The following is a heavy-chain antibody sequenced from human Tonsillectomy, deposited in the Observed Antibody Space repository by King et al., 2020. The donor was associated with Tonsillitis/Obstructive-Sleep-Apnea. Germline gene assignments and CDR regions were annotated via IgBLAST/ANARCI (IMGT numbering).Heavy chain of an antibody. J-gene: IGHJ6*03. CDR3: AKDNYYETSGYYYDYYYYCMDV. CDR2: ISGGGGDT. D-gene: IGHD3-22*01. V-gene: IGHV3-23*04. CDR1: GFTFSSYA. Sequence: QLVQSGGGLVQPGGSLRLSCSASGFTFSSYAMNWVRQAPGKGLEWVSTISGGGGDTYYADSVKVRFTISRDNSKNTLYLQMNSLRAEDTAVYFCAKDNYYETSGYYYDYYYYCMDVWGKGTTVTVS.